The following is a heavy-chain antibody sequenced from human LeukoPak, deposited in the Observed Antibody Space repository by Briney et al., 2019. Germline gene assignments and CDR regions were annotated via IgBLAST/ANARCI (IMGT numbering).Heavy chain of an antibody. J-gene: IGHJ4*02. Sequence: GGSLRLSCAASGFTFSSYAMSWVRQAPGRGLEWVSTISGSGTSTYYADSVKGRFTISRDNSKNTLYLQMNSLRAEDTAVYYCAKAPVLLWFGELIFDYWGQGTLVTVSS. CDR3: AKAPVLLWFGELIFDY. CDR1: GFTFSSYA. V-gene: IGHV3-23*01. CDR2: ISGSGTST. D-gene: IGHD3-10*01.